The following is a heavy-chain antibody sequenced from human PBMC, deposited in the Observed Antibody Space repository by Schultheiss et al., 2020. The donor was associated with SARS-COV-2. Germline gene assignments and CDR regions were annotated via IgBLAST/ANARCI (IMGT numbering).Heavy chain of an antibody. V-gene: IGHV4-38-2*01. D-gene: IGHD3-22*01. CDR2: IYHSGST. CDR3: ARGTYYYDSSGSLSAFDI. J-gene: IGHJ3*02. Sequence: SETLSLTCAVSGYSISSGYYWGWIRQPPGKGLEWIGSIYHSGSTNYNPSLKSRVTISVDTSKNQFSLKLSSVTAADTAVYYCARGTYYYDSSGSLSAFDIWGQGTMVTVSS. CDR1: GYSISSGYY.